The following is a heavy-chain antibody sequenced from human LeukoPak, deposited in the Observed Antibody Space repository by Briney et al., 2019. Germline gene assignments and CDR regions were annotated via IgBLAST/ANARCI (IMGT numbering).Heavy chain of an antibody. CDR1: GFTFSSYA. CDR3: AREGYGYTILNWFDP. CDR2: ISGSGGST. Sequence: GGSLRLSCAASGFTFSSYAMSWVRQAPGKGLEWVSAISGSGGSTYYADSVKGRFTISRDNAKNSLYLQMNSLRAEDTAVYYCAREGYGYTILNWFDPWGQGTLVTVSS. V-gene: IGHV3-23*01. J-gene: IGHJ5*02. D-gene: IGHD5-24*01.